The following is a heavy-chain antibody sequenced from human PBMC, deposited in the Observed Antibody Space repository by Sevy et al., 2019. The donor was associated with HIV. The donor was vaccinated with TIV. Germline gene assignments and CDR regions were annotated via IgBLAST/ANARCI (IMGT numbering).Heavy chain of an antibody. J-gene: IGHJ4*02. CDR2: IPDDGNNI. CDR3: ARGGFSSSWSLGNYFDY. CDR1: GFTFNNYA. D-gene: IGHD6-13*01. V-gene: IGHV3-30*04. Sequence: GGSLRISCATSGFTFNNYALHWVRQAPGKGLEWVAVIPDDGNNIYYADSVKGRFTISRDNSKSTLFLQMNSLRAEDTAVYYCARGGFSSSWSLGNYFDYRGQGTLVTVSS.